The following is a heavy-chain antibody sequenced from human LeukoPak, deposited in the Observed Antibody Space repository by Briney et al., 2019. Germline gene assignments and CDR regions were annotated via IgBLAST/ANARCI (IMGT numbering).Heavy chain of an antibody. CDR3: ATSPLNRSSGNDY. CDR2: IRSKAYGGTT. Sequence: GESLKISCTASGFTFGDYAMSWFRQAPGKGLEWVGFIRSKAYGGTTEYAASVKGRFTISRDDSKSIAYLQMNSLKTEDTALYYCATSPLNRSSGNDYWGQGTLVTVSS. D-gene: IGHD6-6*01. CDR1: GFTFGDYA. V-gene: IGHV3-49*03. J-gene: IGHJ4*02.